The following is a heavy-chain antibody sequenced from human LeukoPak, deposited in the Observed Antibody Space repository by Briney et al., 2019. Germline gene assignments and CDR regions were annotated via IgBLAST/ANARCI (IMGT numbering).Heavy chain of an antibody. J-gene: IGHJ4*02. D-gene: IGHD6-19*01. CDR3: ARGGIAVAGVGGVY. Sequence: GGSLRLSCAASGFTFSSYAMHWVRQAPGKGLEWVAVISYDGSNKYYADSVKGRFTISRDNSKNTLYLQMNSLRAEDTAVYYCARGGIAVAGVGGVYWGQGTLVTVSS. CDR1: GFTFSSYA. CDR2: ISYDGSNK. V-gene: IGHV3-30-3*01.